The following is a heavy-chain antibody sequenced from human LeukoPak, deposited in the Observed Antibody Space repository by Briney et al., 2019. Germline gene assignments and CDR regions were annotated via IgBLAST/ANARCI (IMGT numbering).Heavy chain of an antibody. J-gene: IGHJ4*02. V-gene: IGHV3-30*02. CDR1: GFTFSSYG. CDR3: AREKGYYDSSGYYPN. D-gene: IGHD3-22*01. Sequence: GGSLRLSCAASGFTFSSYGMHWVRQAPGKGLEWVAFIRYDGSNKYYADSVKGRFTISRDNSKNTLYLQMNSLRAEDTAVYYCAREKGYYDSSGYYPNWGQGTLVTVSS. CDR2: IRYDGSNK.